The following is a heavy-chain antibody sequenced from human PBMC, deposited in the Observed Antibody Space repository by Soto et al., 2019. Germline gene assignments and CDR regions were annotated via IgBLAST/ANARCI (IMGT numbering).Heavy chain of an antibody. V-gene: IGHV4-59*01. CDR3: ARLQYTVVTPIDM. D-gene: IGHD2-21*02. J-gene: IGHJ3*02. CDR1: GGSISNYY. Sequence: LSLTFTVPGGSISNYYWTLIRQFPGKRLEWIAHIHNSGNTNSNPSLKSRVTISMDTSKNQISLRLTSVTAADTAMYYCARLQYTVVTPIDMWGQGTMVTVSS. CDR2: IHNSGNT.